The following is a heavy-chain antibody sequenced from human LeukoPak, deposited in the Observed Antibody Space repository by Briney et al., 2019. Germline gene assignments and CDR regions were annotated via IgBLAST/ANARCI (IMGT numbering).Heavy chain of an antibody. CDR3: AKKGIGSSRFYHYYCMDV. J-gene: IGHJ6*03. CDR2: ISSSGDST. CDR1: GFTFSNYA. V-gene: IGHV3-23*01. Sequence: GGSLRLSCAASGFTFSNYAMTWVRQAPGKGLEWVSVISSSGDSTYYADSVKGRFTISRDNSKNTLYLQMNSLRAEDTAIYYCAKKGIGSSRFYHYYCMDVWGKGATVTVSS. D-gene: IGHD6-6*01.